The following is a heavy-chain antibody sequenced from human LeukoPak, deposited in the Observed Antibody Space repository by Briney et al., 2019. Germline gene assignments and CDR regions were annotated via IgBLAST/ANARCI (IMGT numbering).Heavy chain of an antibody. CDR1: RFTFSSYS. CDR3: AKVAVSSGWTLYYFDY. Sequence: GGSLRLSCAASRFTFSSYSMNWVRQAPGKGLEWVSSISSSGSYIYYADSVKGRFTISRDNAKNSLYLQMNSLRAEDTAVYYCAKVAVSSGWTLYYFDYWGQGTLVTVSS. CDR2: ISSSGSYI. V-gene: IGHV3-21*04. J-gene: IGHJ4*02. D-gene: IGHD6-19*01.